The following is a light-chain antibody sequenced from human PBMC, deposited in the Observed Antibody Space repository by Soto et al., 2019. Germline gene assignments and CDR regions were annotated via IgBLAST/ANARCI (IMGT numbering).Light chain of an antibody. CDR3: EPYGSSPS. CDR2: GAS. V-gene: IGKV3-20*01. J-gene: IGKJ4*01. Sequence: EIVLTQSPGTLSLSPGESATLSCRASQSVGGSHVAWYQQRPGQAPRVVIYGASSRATGIPDRFSGSGSGTHFTLTINGLEAEDSAVYLCEPYGSSPSFGGGTKVEIK. CDR1: QSVGGSH.